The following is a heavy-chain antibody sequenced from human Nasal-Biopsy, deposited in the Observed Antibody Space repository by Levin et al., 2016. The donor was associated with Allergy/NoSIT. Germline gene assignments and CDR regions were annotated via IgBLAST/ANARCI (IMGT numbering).Heavy chain of an antibody. CDR1: GASISTGGYY. D-gene: IGHD6-13*01. Sequence: SETLSLTCSVSGASISTGGYYWSWTRQHPGKGLEWIGYIYYTGNTHYNPSLQSRITISLDTSKNQFSLNLTSVTAADTAVYYCARDRGLSSSWYNGFYYSDVWGKGTTVTVSS. CDR3: ARDRGLSSSWYNGFYYSDV. CDR2: IYYTGNT. J-gene: IGHJ6*03. V-gene: IGHV4-31*03.